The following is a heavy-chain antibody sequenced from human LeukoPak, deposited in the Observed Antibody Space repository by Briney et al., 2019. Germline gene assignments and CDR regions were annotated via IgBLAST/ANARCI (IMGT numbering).Heavy chain of an antibody. D-gene: IGHD6-13*01. V-gene: IGHV1-2*02. CDR2: INPNSGGT. Sequence: ASVKVSCKASGYTFIDYYMHWVRQAPGQGLEWMGWINPNSGGTRYAQKLQGRVTMTRDTSISTAYMELSRLRSDDTAVYYCARTSSSWYLDYYYYMDVWGKGTTVTVSS. CDR3: ARTSSSWYLDYYYYMDV. J-gene: IGHJ6*03. CDR1: GYTFIDYY.